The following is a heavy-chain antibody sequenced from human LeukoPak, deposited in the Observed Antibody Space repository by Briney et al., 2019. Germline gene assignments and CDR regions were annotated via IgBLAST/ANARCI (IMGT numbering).Heavy chain of an antibody. CDR1: GGSISSRTSY. V-gene: IGHV4-39*01. J-gene: IGHJ4*02. CDR2: IYYSGNT. Sequence: SETLSLTCTVSGGSISSRTSYWGWIRQPPGKGLDWLGVIYYSGNTYYNPSLNSRVTISIDTSRGQFSLRLSSVTAADTAVYYCARQARSLEARIPYFDYWGQGTLVSVSS. D-gene: IGHD3-3*01. CDR3: ARQARSLEARIPYFDY.